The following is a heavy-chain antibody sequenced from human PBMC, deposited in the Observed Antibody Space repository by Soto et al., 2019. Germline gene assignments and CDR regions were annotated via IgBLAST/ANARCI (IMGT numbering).Heavy chain of an antibody. CDR3: ASGYSYGYGY. D-gene: IGHD5-18*01. J-gene: IGHJ4*02. CDR1: GGTFSSYA. CDR2: IIPIFGTA. Sequence: VASVKVSCKASGGTFSSYAISWVRQAPGQGLEWMGGIIPIFGTANYAQKFQGRVTITADKSTSTAYMELSSLRSEDTAVYYCASGYSYGYGYWGQGTLVTVSS. V-gene: IGHV1-69*06.